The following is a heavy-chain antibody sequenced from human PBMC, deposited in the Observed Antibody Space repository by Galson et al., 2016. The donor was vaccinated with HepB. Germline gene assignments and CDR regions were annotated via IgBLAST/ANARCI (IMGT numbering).Heavy chain of an antibody. CDR2: ISYDGSHK. Sequence: SLRLSCAASGFTFSTYGMHWVRQGPGKGLEWVSVISYDGSHKYYADSAKGRFTISRDISKNSLYLQMNSLRAEDTAVYYCAKNSLRVIVGAADYWGQGTLVTVSS. V-gene: IGHV3-30-3*02. CDR3: AKNSLRVIVGAADY. J-gene: IGHJ4*02. CDR1: GFTFSTYG. D-gene: IGHD1-26*01.